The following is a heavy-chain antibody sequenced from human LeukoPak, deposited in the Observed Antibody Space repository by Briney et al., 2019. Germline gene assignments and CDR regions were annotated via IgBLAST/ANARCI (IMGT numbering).Heavy chain of an antibody. J-gene: IGHJ4*02. V-gene: IGHV3-30*02. Sequence: GGSLRLSCAASGFTFSSYGMHWVRQAPGKGLEWVAFIRYDGSNKYYADSVKGRFTIPRDNSKNTLYLQMNSLRAEDTAVYYCAKDPNYCDSSGYYSEFDYWGQGTLVTVSS. D-gene: IGHD3-22*01. CDR3: AKDPNYCDSSGYYSEFDY. CDR2: IRYDGSNK. CDR1: GFTFSSYG.